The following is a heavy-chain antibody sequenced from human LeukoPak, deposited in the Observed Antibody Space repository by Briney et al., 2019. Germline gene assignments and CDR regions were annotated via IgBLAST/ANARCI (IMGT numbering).Heavy chain of an antibody. Sequence: GGSLRLSCTASGFTFGDYAMSWFRQAPGKGLEWVGFIRSKAYGGTTEYAASVKGRFTTSRDDSKSIAYLQMNSLKTEDTAVYYCTRDVEVNDCVWGSYRLDAFDIWGQGTMVTVSS. V-gene: IGHV3-49*03. CDR1: GFTFGDYA. D-gene: IGHD3-16*02. CDR2: IRSKAYGGTT. CDR3: TRDVEVNDCVWGSYRLDAFDI. J-gene: IGHJ3*02.